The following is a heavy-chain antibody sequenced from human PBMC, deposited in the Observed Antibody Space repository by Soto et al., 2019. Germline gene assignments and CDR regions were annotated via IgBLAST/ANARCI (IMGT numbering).Heavy chain of an antibody. CDR1: GFTFSSYA. V-gene: IGHV3-64D*06. J-gene: IGHJ4*02. CDR3: VKDGTSYDYVWGSYFY. D-gene: IGHD3-16*01. Sequence: HPGGSLRLSCSASGFTFSSYAMHWVRQAPGKGLEYVSAISSNGGSTYYADSVKGRFTISRDNSKNTLYLQMSSLRAEDTAVYYCVKDGTSYDYVWGSYFYWGQGTLVTVSS. CDR2: ISSNGGST.